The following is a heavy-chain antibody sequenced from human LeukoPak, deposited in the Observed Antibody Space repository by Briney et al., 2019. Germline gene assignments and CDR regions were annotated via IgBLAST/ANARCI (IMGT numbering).Heavy chain of an antibody. CDR1: GGSISSYH. CDR2: IYYSGST. Sequence: SETLSLTCTVSGGSISSYHWSWLRQPPGKGLEWIGYIYYSGSTNYNPPLKSRLTISVDTSNNQLSPTQSFFTPPGPAVYYCARGGSGWYRVYYYYMAVWGKGTTVTVSS. D-gene: IGHD6-19*01. J-gene: IGHJ6*03. CDR3: ARGGSGWYRVYYYYMAV. V-gene: IGHV4-59*01.